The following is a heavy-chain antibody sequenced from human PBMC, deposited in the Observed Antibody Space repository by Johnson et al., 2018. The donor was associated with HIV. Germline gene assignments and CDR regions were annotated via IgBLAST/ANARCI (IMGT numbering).Heavy chain of an antibody. CDR2: IKEDGSED. J-gene: IGHJ3*02. V-gene: IGHV3-7*05. D-gene: IGHD3-16*02. Sequence: VQLVESGGGLVQSGGSLRLSCGASGFTFSNYWMSWVRQAPGKGLEWLANIKEDGSEDYYVDSLKGRFTISRDNAQNSLYLQMDNLRAEDTAVYYCARDKRRLSDAFDIWGQGTMVTVSS. CDR1: GFTFSNYW. CDR3: ARDKRRLSDAFDI.